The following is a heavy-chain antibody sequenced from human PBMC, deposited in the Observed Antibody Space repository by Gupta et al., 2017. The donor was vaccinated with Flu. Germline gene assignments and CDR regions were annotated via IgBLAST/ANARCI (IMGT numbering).Heavy chain of an antibody. V-gene: IGHV3-11*01. Sequence: QVQLVQSGGGLVKPGGSLGLSCGASGFTFTDHFISWIRQAPGKGPEWVAYITSSGRGVYYADSVKGRFTVTRDNARNSVFLHMHSLRPEDTAIYYCARDRRDLDKGYYYYYMDVWGKGATVTVSS. CDR3: ARDRRDLDKGYYYYYMDV. CDR2: ITSSGRGV. CDR1: GFTFTDHF. D-gene: IGHD3-9*01. J-gene: IGHJ6*03.